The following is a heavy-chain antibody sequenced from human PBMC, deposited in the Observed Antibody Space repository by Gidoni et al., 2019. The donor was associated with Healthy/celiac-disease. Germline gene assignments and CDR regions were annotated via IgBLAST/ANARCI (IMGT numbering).Heavy chain of an antibody. V-gene: IGHV3-43*01. Sequence: EVQLVVSGGFVVQPGGSLSLSWAASGFTFDDYTMHWVRQAPGKGLEWVSLISWDGGSTYYADSVKGRFTISRDNSKNSLYLQMNSLRTEDTALYYCAKDGGGDLGYFDYWGQGTLVTVSS. CDR3: AKDGGGDLGYFDY. CDR1: GFTFDDYT. D-gene: IGHD2-21*02. CDR2: ISWDGGST. J-gene: IGHJ4*02.